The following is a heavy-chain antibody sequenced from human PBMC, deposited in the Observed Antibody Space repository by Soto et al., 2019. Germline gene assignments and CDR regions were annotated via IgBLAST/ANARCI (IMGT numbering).Heavy chain of an antibody. J-gene: IGHJ4*02. CDR3: AYYGGNHPRFDY. CDR1: GLTVSSND. CDR2: IYRGGIT. Sequence: GGSLRLSGAASGLTVSSNDMSWVRQAPGKGLEWVSVIYRGGITYYADSVKGRFTISRDNSKNTLYLQMNSLRAEDTAVYYCAYYGGNHPRFDYWGQVTLVAVCS. D-gene: IGHD4-17*01. V-gene: IGHV3-53*01.